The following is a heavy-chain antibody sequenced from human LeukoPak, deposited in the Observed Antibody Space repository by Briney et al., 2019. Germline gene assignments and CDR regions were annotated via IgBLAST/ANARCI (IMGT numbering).Heavy chain of an antibody. Sequence: SETLSLTCAVSGGSISSGGYSWSWIRQPPGKGLEWIGYIYYSGSTNYNPSLKSRVTISVDTSKNQFSLKLSSVTAADTAVYYCARRTNYDFWSGYYDLHYFDYWGQGTLVTVSS. D-gene: IGHD3-3*01. J-gene: IGHJ4*02. V-gene: IGHV4-61*08. CDR1: GGSISSGGYS. CDR2: IYYSGST. CDR3: ARRTNYDFWSGYYDLHYFDY.